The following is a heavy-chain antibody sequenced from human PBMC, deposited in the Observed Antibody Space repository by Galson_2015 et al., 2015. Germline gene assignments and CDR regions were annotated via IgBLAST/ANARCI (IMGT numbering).Heavy chain of an antibody. J-gene: IGHJ3*02. CDR1: GFTFSSYE. CDR3: AKDIGGGNFRGAFDI. D-gene: IGHD4-23*01. Sequence: SLRLSCAASGFTFSSYEMNWVRQAPGKGLEWVSYISSSGSTIYYADSVKGRFTISRDNAKNSLYLQMNSLRAEDTALYYCAKDIGGGNFRGAFDIWGQGTMVTVSS. CDR2: ISSSGSTI. V-gene: IGHV3-48*03.